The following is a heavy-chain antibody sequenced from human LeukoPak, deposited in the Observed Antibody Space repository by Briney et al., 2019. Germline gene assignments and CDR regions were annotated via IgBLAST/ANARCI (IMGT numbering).Heavy chain of an antibody. D-gene: IGHD6-19*01. CDR3: ARARTYSSGWWYYFDY. Sequence: PGGSLRLSCAASGFTVGSNYMSWVRQAPGKGLEWVSILYSGSSTYYADSVKGRFTISRDTSRNTLYLQMNSLRAEDTAIYYCARARTYSSGWWYYFDYWGQGTLVTVSS. V-gene: IGHV3-66*01. J-gene: IGHJ4*02. CDR2: LYSGSST. CDR1: GFTVGSNY.